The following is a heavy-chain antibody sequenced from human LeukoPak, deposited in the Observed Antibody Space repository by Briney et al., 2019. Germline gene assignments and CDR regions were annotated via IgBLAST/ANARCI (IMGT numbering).Heavy chain of an antibody. CDR1: GYTFTSYY. J-gene: IGHJ3*02. CDR2: INPNSGGT. Sequence: ASVTVSLTASGYTFTSYYMHWVRQAPGQGLEWMGWINPNSGGTNYAQKFQGRVTMTRDTSISTAYMELSSLRSEDTAVYYCATAYMLSKITTAMVTGDAFDIWGQGTMVTVSS. D-gene: IGHD5-18*01. V-gene: IGHV1-2*02. CDR3: ATAYMLSKITTAMVTGDAFDI.